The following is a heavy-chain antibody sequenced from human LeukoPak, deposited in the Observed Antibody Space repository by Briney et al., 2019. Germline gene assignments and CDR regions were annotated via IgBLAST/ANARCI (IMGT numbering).Heavy chain of an antibody. J-gene: IGHJ5*01. Sequence: GGSLTLSCAASGIILSSYWMSWVRQAPGKGLEWVANIKQDGSEKWYVDSVKGRFTISRDNAKNSLYLQMNSLRVEDTAVYYCARGFRSGYNSRWFDYWGQGTLVTVSS. CDR1: GIILSSYW. V-gene: IGHV3-7*01. CDR3: ARGFRSGYNSRWFDY. D-gene: IGHD6-19*01. CDR2: IKQDGSEK.